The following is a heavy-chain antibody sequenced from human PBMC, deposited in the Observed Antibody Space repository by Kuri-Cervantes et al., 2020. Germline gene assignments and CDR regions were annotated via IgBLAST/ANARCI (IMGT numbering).Heavy chain of an antibody. CDR1: GFTFDSYT. Sequence: GESLKISCAASGFTFDSYTMNWVRQAPGKGLEWVSTIIGGGGVTEYADSVKGRFTIPRDNSKKTVSLQINSLRAEDTAVYYCARETRFPYYYMDVWGKGTTVTVSS. J-gene: IGHJ6*03. CDR3: ARETRFPYYYMDV. CDR2: IIGGGGVT. V-gene: IGHV3-23*01.